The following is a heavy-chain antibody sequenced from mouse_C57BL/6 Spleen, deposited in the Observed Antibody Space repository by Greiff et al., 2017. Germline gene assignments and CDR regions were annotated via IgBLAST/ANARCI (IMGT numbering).Heavy chain of an antibody. J-gene: IGHJ1*03. Sequence: EVKVEESEGGLVQPGSSMKLSCTASGFTFSDYYMAWVRQVPEKGLEWVANINYDGSSTYYLDSLKSRFIISRDNAKNILYLQMSSLKSEDTATYYCARDQGYYNHWYFDVWGTGTTVTVSS. D-gene: IGHD1-1*01. CDR2: INYDGSST. CDR3: ARDQGYYNHWYFDV. V-gene: IGHV5-16*01. CDR1: GFTFSDYY.